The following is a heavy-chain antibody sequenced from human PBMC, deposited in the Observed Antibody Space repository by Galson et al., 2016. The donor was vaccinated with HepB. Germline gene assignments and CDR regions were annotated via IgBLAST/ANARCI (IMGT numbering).Heavy chain of an antibody. CDR3: TMISWSTSSGFGF. V-gene: IGHV3-23*01. Sequence: SLRLSCAGTGFTFSNYGMSWVRQAPGKGLEWVSAVSGSGDNTYYADSVKGRFTISRDNSRNTVYVQINSLRAEDTAIYYCTMISWSTSSGFGFWGQGTRVTVSS. D-gene: IGHD3-22*01. CDR1: GFTFSNYG. CDR2: VSGSGDNT. J-gene: IGHJ4*02.